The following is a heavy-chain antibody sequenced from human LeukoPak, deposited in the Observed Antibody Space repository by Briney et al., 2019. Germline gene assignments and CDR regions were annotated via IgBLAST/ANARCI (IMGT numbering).Heavy chain of an antibody. CDR1: GGSISSYY. D-gene: IGHD5-24*01. V-gene: IGHV4-59*12. Sequence: TSETLSLTCTVSGGSISSYYWSWIRQPPGKGLEWIGEIYHSGITNYNPSLKSRVTISVDKSKNQFSLNLSSVTAADTAVYYCARDGRDGYKAFDYWGQGTLVTVSS. CDR2: IYHSGIT. CDR3: ARDGRDGYKAFDY. J-gene: IGHJ4*02.